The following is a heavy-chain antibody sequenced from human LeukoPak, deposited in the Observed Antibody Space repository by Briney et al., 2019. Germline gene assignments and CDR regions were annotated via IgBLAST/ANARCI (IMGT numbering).Heavy chain of an antibody. V-gene: IGHV4-59*01. CDR3: ARGLYCSSTSCYWPQLHMDV. CDR2: IYYSGST. D-gene: IGHD2-2*01. CDR1: GGSISSYY. J-gene: IGHJ6*02. Sequence: SETLSLTCTVSGGSISSYYWSWIRQPPGKGLEWIGYIYYSGSTNYNPSLKSRVTISVDTSKNQFSLKLSSVTAADTAVYYCARGLYCSSTSCYWPQLHMDVWGQGTTVTVSS.